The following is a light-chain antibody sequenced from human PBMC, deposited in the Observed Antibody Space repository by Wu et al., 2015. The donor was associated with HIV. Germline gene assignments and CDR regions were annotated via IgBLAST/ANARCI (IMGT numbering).Light chain of an antibody. CDR3: QHRSNWPIT. J-gene: IGKJ5*01. V-gene: IGKV3-11*01. CDR2: HAS. CDR1: QSVANY. Sequence: EIVLTQPPATLSLSPGERATLSCRASQSVANYLAWYQQKPGQAPRLLIYHASNRATGIPARFSGSGSGTDFTLIISSLEPEDFAVYYCQHRSNWPITFGQGTRLEIK.